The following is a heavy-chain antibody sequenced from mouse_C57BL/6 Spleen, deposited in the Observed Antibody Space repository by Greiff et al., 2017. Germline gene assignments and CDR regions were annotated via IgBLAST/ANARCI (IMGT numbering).Heavy chain of an antibody. V-gene: IGHV1-52*01. Sequence: QVHVKQSGAELVRPGSSVKLSCKASGYTFTSYWMHWVKQRPIQGLEWIGNIDPSDSETHYNQKFKDKATLTVDKSSSTAYMQLSSLTSEDSAVYYCARGTGRYFDYWGQGTTLTVSS. CDR1: GYTFTSYW. CDR3: ARGTGRYFDY. CDR2: IDPSDSET. J-gene: IGHJ2*01. D-gene: IGHD4-1*01.